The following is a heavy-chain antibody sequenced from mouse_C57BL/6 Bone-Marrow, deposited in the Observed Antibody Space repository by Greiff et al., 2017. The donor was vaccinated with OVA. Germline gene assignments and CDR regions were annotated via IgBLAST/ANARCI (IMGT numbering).Heavy chain of an antibody. CDR2: INPSNGGT. Sequence: VQLQQSGTELVKPGASVKLSCKASGYTFTSYWMHWVKQRPGRGLEWIGNINPSNGGTNYNEKFKSKATLTVDKSSRTAYMQLSSLTSEDSAVYDCARERIYYDSLYAMDYWGQGTSVTVSS. D-gene: IGHD2-4*01. CDR1: GYTFTSYW. V-gene: IGHV1-53*01. CDR3: ARERIYYDSLYAMDY. J-gene: IGHJ4*01.